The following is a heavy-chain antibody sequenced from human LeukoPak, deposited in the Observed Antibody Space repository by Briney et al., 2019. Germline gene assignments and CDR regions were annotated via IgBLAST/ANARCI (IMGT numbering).Heavy chain of an antibody. J-gene: IGHJ4*02. CDR3: AKDLRPVLRFLEWPFS. CDR2: ISYDGSNK. V-gene: IGHV3-30-3*01. Sequence: PGGSLRLSCAASGFTFSSYAMHWVRQAPGKGLEWVAVISYDGSNKYYADSVKGRFTISRDNSKNTLYLQMNSLRAEDTALYYCAKDLRPVLRFLEWPFSWGQGTLVTVSS. D-gene: IGHD3-3*01. CDR1: GFTFSSYA.